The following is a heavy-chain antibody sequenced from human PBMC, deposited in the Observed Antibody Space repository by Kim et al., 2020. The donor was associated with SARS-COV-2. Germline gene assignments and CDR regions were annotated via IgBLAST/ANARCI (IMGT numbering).Heavy chain of an antibody. CDR1: GGSISSYY. CDR2: IYYSGST. D-gene: IGHD3-22*01. V-gene: IGHV4-59*01. CDR3: ARAHPPDYYDSSGYYRDYFDY. Sequence: SETLSLTCTVSGGSISSYYWSWVRQPPGKGLEWIGYIYYSGSTNYNPFLKSRVTISVDTSKNQFSLKLSSVTAADTAVYYCARAHPPDYYDSSGYYRDYFDYWGQGTLVTVSS. J-gene: IGHJ4*02.